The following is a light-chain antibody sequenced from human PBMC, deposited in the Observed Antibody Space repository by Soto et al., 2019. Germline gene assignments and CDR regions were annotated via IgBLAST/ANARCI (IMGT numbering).Light chain of an antibody. CDR3: QQYGSSTRT. CDR2: DAF. Sequence: EIVLTQSPATLSLSPGERATLSCGASQSVSRSYLAWYPPTPGLAPRXXIYDAFSRETGIRDRFSCSGAGTECTRTISRLEPEDVAVYYCQQYGSSTRTFGQGTKVDIK. J-gene: IGKJ1*01. CDR1: QSVSRSY. V-gene: IGKV3D-20*01.